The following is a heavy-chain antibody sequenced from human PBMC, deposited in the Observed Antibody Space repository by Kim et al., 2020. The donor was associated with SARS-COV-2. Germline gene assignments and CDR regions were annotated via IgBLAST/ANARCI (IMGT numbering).Heavy chain of an antibody. CDR2: IKQDGSEK. V-gene: IGHV3-7*01. D-gene: IGHD3-10*01. CDR1: GFTFSRNW. Sequence: GGSLRLSCAASGFTFSRNWMTWVRQAPGKGLEWVANIKQDGSEKYYVDSVKGRFTVSRDNAKNSVYLQMNSLRAEDTAVYYCARDRIQLWSDAYDIWGQG. CDR3: ARDRIQLWSDAYDI. J-gene: IGHJ3*02.